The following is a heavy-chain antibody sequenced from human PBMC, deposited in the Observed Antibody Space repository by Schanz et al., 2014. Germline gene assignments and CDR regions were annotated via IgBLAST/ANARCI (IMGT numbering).Heavy chain of an antibody. CDR2: MSYDGSIK. J-gene: IGHJ4*02. CDR1: GFTFSSYG. D-gene: IGHD2-15*01. CDR3: ARDRGYCSGGSCLTFDY. V-gene: IGHV3-30*03. Sequence: VQLVESGGGLVKPGGSLRLSCAASGFTFSSYGMHWVRQAPGKGLEWVAAMSYDGSIKYYGDSVKGRFTISRDNSKNTLYLHMNTLRSEDTAVYYCARDRGYCSGGSCLTFDYWGQGTLVTVSS.